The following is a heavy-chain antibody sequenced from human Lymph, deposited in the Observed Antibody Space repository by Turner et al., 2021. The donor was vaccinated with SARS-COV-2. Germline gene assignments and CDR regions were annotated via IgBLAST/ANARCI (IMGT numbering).Heavy chain of an antibody. CDR3: ARVVVLRRAYFDY. J-gene: IGHJ4*02. V-gene: IGHV4-30-4*01. D-gene: IGHD2-8*01. Sequence: QVQLQESGPGLVEPSQTLSLTCTVSGGSISSGDYYWGWIRQPPGKGLEWIGYIYYSGSTFNNPSLKSRVTISVDTSKNQFSLKLSSVTAADTAVYYCARVVVLRRAYFDYWGQGTLVTVSS. CDR1: GGSISSGDYY. CDR2: IYYSGST.